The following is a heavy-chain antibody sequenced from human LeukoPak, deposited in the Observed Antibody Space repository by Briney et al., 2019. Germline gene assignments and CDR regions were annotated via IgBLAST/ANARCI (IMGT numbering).Heavy chain of an antibody. CDR3: ARGRYYYDFWSTVPFDP. CDR2: IYYSGSA. J-gene: IGHJ5*02. V-gene: IGHV4-59*11. CDR1: GGPISSHY. Sequence: SETLSLTCTVSGGPISSHYWSWIRQPPAKGLEWIGYIYYSGSANYNPSLKSRVTISVDTSKNQFSLKLSSVTAADTAVYYCARGRYYYDFWSTVPFDPWGQGTLVTVSS. D-gene: IGHD3-3*01.